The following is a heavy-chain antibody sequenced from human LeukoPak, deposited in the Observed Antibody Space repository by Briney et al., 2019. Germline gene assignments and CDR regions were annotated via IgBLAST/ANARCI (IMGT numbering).Heavy chain of an antibody. J-gene: IGHJ4*02. CDR2: VRSKANSYAT. V-gene: IGHV3-73*01. D-gene: IGHD1-1*01. Sequence: PGGSLRLSCAASGFTFSGSAMHWVRQASGKGLEWVGRVRSKANSYATAYAASVRGRFTISRDDSKNTAYLQMTSLKTEDTAVYYCTRHKDDAGPDFWGQGTLVTVSS. CDR1: GFTFSGSA. CDR3: TRHKDDAGPDF.